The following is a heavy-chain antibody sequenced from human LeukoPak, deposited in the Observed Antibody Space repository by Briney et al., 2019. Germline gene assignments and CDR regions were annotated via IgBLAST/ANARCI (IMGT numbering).Heavy chain of an antibody. CDR3: ARVHRSGGQPPDY. CDR2: ISSSGSTI. V-gene: IGHV3-11*01. J-gene: IGHJ4*02. CDR1: GFTFSDYY. Sequence: GGSLRLSCAASGFTFSDYYMSWIRRAPGKGLEWVSYISSSGSTIYYADSVKGRFTISRDNAKNSLYLQMNSLRAEDTAVYYCARVHRSGGQPPDYWGQGTLVTVSS. D-gene: IGHD4-23*01.